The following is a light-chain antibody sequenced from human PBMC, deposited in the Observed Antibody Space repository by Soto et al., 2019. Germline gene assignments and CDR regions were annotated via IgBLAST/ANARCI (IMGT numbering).Light chain of an antibody. J-gene: IGKJ1*01. V-gene: IGKV1-5*01. Sequence: DMQMTQSPSTLSASVGDRVTITCRASQSISSWLAWYQQKPGKAPKLLIYDASSLESGVPSRFSGSGSGTEFTLTISSLQPDDFATHYCQQYNSYSWTFGPGTKVDI. CDR3: QQYNSYSWT. CDR2: DAS. CDR1: QSISSW.